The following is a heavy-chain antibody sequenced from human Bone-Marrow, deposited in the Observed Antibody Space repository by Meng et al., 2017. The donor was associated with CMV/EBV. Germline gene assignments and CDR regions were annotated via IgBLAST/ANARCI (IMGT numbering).Heavy chain of an antibody. D-gene: IGHD1-26*01. CDR2: INPSGGST. Sequence: ASVKVSCKASGHTFTSYYMHWVRQAPGQGLEWMGIINPSGGSTSYAQKFQGRVTMTRDTSTSTVYMELSSLRSEDTAVYYCARFEWELLRFDYWGQGTLVTVSS. CDR1: GHTFTSYY. CDR3: ARFEWELLRFDY. V-gene: IGHV1-46*01. J-gene: IGHJ4*02.